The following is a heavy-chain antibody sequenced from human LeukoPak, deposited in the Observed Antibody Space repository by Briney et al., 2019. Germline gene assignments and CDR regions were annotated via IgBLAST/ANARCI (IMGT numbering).Heavy chain of an antibody. Sequence: GGSLRLSCVASGFIFSDYSMDWVRQAPGKGLEWVSSISSSSVYIFYSDSVKGRFTISRDNAQSPLYLQMSSLRAEDTAVYYCARQAVARPFDLWGQGTMVAVSS. CDR1: GFIFSDYS. J-gene: IGHJ3*01. CDR2: ISSSSVYI. V-gene: IGHV3-21*06. CDR3: ARQAVARPFDL.